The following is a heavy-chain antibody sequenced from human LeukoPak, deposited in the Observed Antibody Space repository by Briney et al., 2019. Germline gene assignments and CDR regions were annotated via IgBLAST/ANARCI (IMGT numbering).Heavy chain of an antibody. V-gene: IGHV3-23*01. CDR1: GFTFSSYG. CDR2: ISGSGVST. D-gene: IGHD6-13*01. Sequence: GGSLRLSCAASGFTFSSYGMHWVRQAPGKGLEWVSAISGSGVSTYYADSVKGRFTVSRDNSKNTLYLQMNSLKTEDTAFYYCTRGVGQQLIPPDYWGQGTLVTVSS. J-gene: IGHJ4*02. CDR3: TRGVGQQLIPPDY.